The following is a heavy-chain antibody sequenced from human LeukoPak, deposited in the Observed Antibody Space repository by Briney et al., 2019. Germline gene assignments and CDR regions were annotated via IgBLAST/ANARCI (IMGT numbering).Heavy chain of an antibody. CDR3: ASSLPRYSSSWYLFNY. Sequence: GGSLRLSCAASGFTFSDYGMHWVRQAPGKGLEWVAVIYYDGNNKYYADSVKGRFTISRDNSKNTLYLQMNSLRAEDTAVYYCASSLPRYSSSWYLFNYWGQGTLVTVSS. CDR2: IYYDGNNK. V-gene: IGHV3-30*02. CDR1: GFTFSDYG. D-gene: IGHD6-13*01. J-gene: IGHJ4*02.